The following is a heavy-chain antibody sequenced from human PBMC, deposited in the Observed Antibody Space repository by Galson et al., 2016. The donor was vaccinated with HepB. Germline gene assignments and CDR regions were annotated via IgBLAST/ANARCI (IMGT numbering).Heavy chain of an antibody. CDR3: ARGYSYGSVPNAFDI. CDR1: GYSFTDYW. CDR2: IYPGDSNT. Sequence: QSGAEVKKPGESLKISCKGSGYSFTDYWIGWVRQMPGKGLGWMGIIYPGDSNTRYSPSFQGQFTIPAEKSITTAYLQWSSLKASDTAMYYCARGYSYGSVPNAFDIWGQGTMVTVSS. D-gene: IGHD5-18*01. J-gene: IGHJ3*02. V-gene: IGHV5-51*03.